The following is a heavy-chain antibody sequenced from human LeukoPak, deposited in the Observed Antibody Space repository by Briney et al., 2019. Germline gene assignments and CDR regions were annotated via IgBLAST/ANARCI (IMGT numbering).Heavy chain of an antibody. CDR1: GGSFSGYY. Sequence: SETLSLTCAVYGGSFSGYYWSWIRQPPGKGLEWIGEINHSGSTNYNPSLKSRVTISVDTSKNQFSLKLSSVTAADTAVYYCARAEDDSSGYSSFDYWGQGTLVTVSS. CDR3: ARAEDDSSGYSSFDY. J-gene: IGHJ4*02. V-gene: IGHV4-34*01. CDR2: INHSGST. D-gene: IGHD3-22*01.